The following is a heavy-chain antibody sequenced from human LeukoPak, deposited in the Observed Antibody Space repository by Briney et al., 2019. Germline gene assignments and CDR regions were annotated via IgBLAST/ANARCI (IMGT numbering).Heavy chain of an antibody. Sequence: SETLSLTCAVYGGSFSGYYWSWIRQPPGKGLEWIGEINHSGSTNYNPSLKGRVTISVDTSKNQFSLKLSSVTAADTAVYYCASHYYGSGSYKDNWFDPWGQGTLVTVSS. V-gene: IGHV4-34*01. CDR2: INHSGST. D-gene: IGHD3-10*01. J-gene: IGHJ5*02. CDR3: ASHYYGSGSYKDNWFDP. CDR1: GGSFSGYY.